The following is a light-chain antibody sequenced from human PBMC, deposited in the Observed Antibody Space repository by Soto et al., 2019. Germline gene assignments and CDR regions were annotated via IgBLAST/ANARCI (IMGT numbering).Light chain of an antibody. Sequence: DIPMTQSPSSLSASVGDRVTITCRASQGISTYLVWYQQKPGTVPKLLIFAASTLHSGVPSRFSGSGSGTACTLTISSLQPEDVATYYCQNYNGAPWTFGQGNKVEIK. J-gene: IGKJ1*01. V-gene: IGKV1-27*01. CDR1: QGISTY. CDR3: QNYNGAPWT. CDR2: AAS.